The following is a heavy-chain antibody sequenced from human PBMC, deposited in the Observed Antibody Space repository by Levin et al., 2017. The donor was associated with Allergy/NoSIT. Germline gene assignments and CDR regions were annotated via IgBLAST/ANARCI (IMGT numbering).Heavy chain of an antibody. CDR2: IDPASGGT. CDR1: GYTFTGNY. Sequence: ASVKVSCKASGYTFTGNYMHWVRQAPGQGPEWMGWIDPASGGTNYAQKFQGRVTMTKDTSISTAYMELSRLRSDDTAVYYCVRFFYGSGTYRIFEHWGQGTLVTVSP. D-gene: IGHD3-10*01. J-gene: IGHJ4*02. V-gene: IGHV1-2*02. CDR3: VRFFYGSGTYRIFEH.